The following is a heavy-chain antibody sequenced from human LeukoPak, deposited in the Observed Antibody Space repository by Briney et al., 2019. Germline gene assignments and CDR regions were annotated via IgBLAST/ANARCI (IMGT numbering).Heavy chain of an antibody. CDR3: ARLYCSGGNCYSDTVAY. J-gene: IGHJ4*02. V-gene: IGHV1-2*02. CDR1: GYTFTGYY. Sequence: ASVKVSCKASGYTFTGYYMHWVRQAPGQGLEWMGWINPNSGGTNYAQKFQGRVTMTRDTSISTAYMELSRLRSDDTAVYYCARLYCSGGNCYSDTVAYWGQGTLVTVSS. CDR2: INPNSGGT. D-gene: IGHD2-15*01.